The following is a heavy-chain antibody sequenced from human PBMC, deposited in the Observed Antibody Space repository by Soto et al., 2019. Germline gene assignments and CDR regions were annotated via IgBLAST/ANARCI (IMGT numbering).Heavy chain of an antibody. CDR2: INHSGST. J-gene: IGHJ6*02. D-gene: IGHD2-2*01. CDR1: GGSFSGYY. CDR3: ARGFGYCSSISCHGWFYGMDV. V-gene: IGHV4-34*01. Sequence: QVQLQRWGAGLLKPSETLSLTCAVYGGSFSGYYWSWIRQSPGKGLEWIGEINHSGSTNYNPSLKSRVTISVDTSKNQFSLKLSSVTAADTAVYYCARGFGYCSSISCHGWFYGMDVWGQGTTVTVSS.